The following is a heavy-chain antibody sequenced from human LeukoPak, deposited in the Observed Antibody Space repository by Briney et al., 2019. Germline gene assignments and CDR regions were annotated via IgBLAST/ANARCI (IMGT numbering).Heavy chain of an antibody. J-gene: IGHJ3*02. CDR1: GGTFSSYA. CDR2: IIPIFGTA. V-gene: IGHV1-69*05. D-gene: IGHD1-26*01. Sequence: SVKVSCKASGGTFSSYAISRVRQAPGQGLEWMGGIIPIFGTANYAQKFQGRVTITTDESTSTAYMELSSLRSEDTAVYYCASAITVGATGPDAFDIWGQGTMVTVSS. CDR3: ASAITVGATGPDAFDI.